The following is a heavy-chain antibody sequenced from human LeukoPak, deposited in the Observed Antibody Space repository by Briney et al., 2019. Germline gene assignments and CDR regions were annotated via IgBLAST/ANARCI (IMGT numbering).Heavy chain of an antibody. CDR1: GYTFTRND. D-gene: IGHD3-22*01. Sequence: ASVKVSCKTSGYTFTRNDINWVRQATGQGLEWMGWMNPNSGNSGYAQKFQGRVTITRDNYISTAYMELNSLTSEDTAVCYCARAISDSTGYYAYYFDSWGQGTLVTVSS. J-gene: IGHJ4*02. CDR3: ARAISDSTGYYAYYFDS. V-gene: IGHV1-8*03. CDR2: MNPNSGNS.